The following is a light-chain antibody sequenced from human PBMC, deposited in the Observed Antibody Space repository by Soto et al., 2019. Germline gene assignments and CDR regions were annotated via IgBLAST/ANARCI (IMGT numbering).Light chain of an antibody. Sequence: QSVLTQPASVSGSPGQSVTISCTGTSSGFGSYKFVSWYQHHPGKVPKVIIYETSKRPSGVSDRFSGSKSGNTASLTISGLQAEDEADYCCVSFTRTNTHVFGSGTKVAVL. J-gene: IGLJ1*01. CDR2: ETS. V-gene: IGLV2-14*02. CDR1: SSGFGSYKF. CDR3: VSFTRTNTHV.